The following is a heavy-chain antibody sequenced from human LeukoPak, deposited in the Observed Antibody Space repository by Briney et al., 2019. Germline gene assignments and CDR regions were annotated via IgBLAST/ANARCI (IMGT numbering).Heavy chain of an antibody. J-gene: IGHJ6*02. V-gene: IGHV3-11*01. CDR2: ISGSGSTI. CDR3: TTLHYYGMVV. Sequence: AGGSLRLSCAASGLTFSDYYMSWIRQAPGKGLEWVSYISGSGSTIYYADSEKGRFTNSRDNAKNSLYLQMDSLSAEDTAVYYCTTLHYYGMVVWGPGTTVTVS. CDR1: GLTFSDYY.